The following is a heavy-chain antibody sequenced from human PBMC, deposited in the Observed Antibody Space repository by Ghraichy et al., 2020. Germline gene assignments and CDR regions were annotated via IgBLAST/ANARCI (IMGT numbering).Heavy chain of an antibody. V-gene: IGHV4-34*01. D-gene: IGHD3-10*01. J-gene: IGHJ6*02. CDR2: INHSGST. CDR3: ARGKRLLWFGELLIPKRNYYYYGMDV. CDR1: GGSFSGYY. Sequence: SETLSLTCAVYGGSFSGYYWSWIRQPPGKGLEWIGEINHSGSTNYNPSLKSRVTISVDTSKNQFSLKLSSVTAADTAVYYCARGKRLLWFGELLIPKRNYYYYGMDVWGQGTTVTVSS.